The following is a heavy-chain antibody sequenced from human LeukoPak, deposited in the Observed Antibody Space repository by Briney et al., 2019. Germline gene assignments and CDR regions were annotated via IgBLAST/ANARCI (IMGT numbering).Heavy chain of an antibody. J-gene: IGHJ3*02. Sequence: PGGSLRLSCAASGFTFSSYGMHWVRQAPGKGLEWVAFIQYDGSNKYYADSVKGRFTISRDNSKNTVYLQMNSLRAEDTAVYYCAKDRIAGHDTFDIWGQGTVVTVSS. CDR1: GFTFSSYG. CDR2: IQYDGSNK. V-gene: IGHV3-30*02. D-gene: IGHD6-13*01. CDR3: AKDRIAGHDTFDI.